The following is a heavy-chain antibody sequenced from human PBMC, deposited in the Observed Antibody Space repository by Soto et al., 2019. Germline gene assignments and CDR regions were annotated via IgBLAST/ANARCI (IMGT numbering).Heavy chain of an antibody. J-gene: IGHJ4*02. D-gene: IGHD6-13*01. CDR3: ASLAAGQTFTFDY. CDR1: GGSISSSNW. Sequence: QVQLQESGPGLVKPSGTLSLTFAVSGGSISSSNWWSWVRQPPGKGLGWIGEIYHSGSTNYNPSPKSRVTISVDKSKNQFSLKLSSVTAADTAVYYCASLAAGQTFTFDYWGQGTLVTVSS. V-gene: IGHV4-4*02. CDR2: IYHSGST.